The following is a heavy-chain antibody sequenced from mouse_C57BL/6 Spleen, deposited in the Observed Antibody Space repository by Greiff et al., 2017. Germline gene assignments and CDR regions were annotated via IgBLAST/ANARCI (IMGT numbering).Heavy chain of an antibody. V-gene: IGHV1-26*01. D-gene: IGHD2-10*02. J-gene: IGHJ3*01. CDR2: INPSNGGT. CDR3: ARCWYGNCAWFAY. CDR1: GYTFTDYY. Sequence: EVQLQQSGTELVKPGASVKISCKASGYTFTDYYMNWVKQSPGKSLEWIGDINPSNGGTSYNQKFKGKATLTVDKSSSTAYMELSSLTSEDSAGDNGARCWYGNCAWFAYWGQGTLVTVSA.